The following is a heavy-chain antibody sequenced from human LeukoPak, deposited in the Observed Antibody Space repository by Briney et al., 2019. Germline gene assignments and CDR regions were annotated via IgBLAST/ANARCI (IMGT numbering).Heavy chain of an antibody. D-gene: IGHD3-10*01. Sequence: GRSLRLSCAASGFTFSSYSMNWVRQAPGKGLEWVSSISSSSSYIYYADSVKGRFTISRDNAKNSLYLQMNSLRAEDTAVYYCARVSALEGPGDYWGQGTLVTVSS. CDR3: ARVSALEGPGDY. CDR2: ISSSSSYI. J-gene: IGHJ4*02. V-gene: IGHV3-21*01. CDR1: GFTFSSYS.